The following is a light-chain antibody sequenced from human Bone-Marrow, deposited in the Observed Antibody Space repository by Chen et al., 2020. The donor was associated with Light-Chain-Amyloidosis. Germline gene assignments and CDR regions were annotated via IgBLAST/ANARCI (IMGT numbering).Light chain of an antibody. Sequence: ELVLTQSPGTLSLSPGAGANLACRASQTISSNYLTWYQQNFGQAPRLLIYGSSSRATGIPDRFTGSGSVTDFTLTINRLEPEDFAMYYCQQYCTSPLTFGGGTKVEIK. CDR3: QQYCTSPLT. CDR2: GSS. CDR1: QTISSNY. V-gene: IGKV3-20*01. J-gene: IGKJ4*01.